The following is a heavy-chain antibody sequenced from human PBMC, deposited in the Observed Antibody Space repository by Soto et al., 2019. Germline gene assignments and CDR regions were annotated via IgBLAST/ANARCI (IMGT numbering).Heavy chain of an antibody. CDR3: VRGVGSGTYYNQYNWFDP. D-gene: IGHD3-10*01. J-gene: IGHJ5*02. V-gene: IGHV1-18*01. CDR1: GYTFTSYG. Sequence: ASVKVSCKASGYTFTSYGITWVRQAPGQGLEWMGWISAYNGNTNYAQKLQGRVTMTTDTPTSTAYMELRSLRSDDTAVYYCVRGVGSGTYYNQYNWFDPWGQGTLVTVSS. CDR2: ISAYNGNT.